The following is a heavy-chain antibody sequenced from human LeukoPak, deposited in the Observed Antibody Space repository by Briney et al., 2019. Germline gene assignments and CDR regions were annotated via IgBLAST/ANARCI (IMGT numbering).Heavy chain of an antibody. J-gene: IGHJ3*02. CDR2: ISGSGGST. CDR1: GFTFSSYA. V-gene: IGHV3-23*01. Sequence: GGSLRLSCAAPGFTFSSYAMSWVRHAPGKGLGWVSAISGSGGSTYYADSVKGRFTISRDNSKNTLYLQMNSLRAGDTGVYYCAKDNSPVQLDPEGAFDIGGQGTMVTVSS. D-gene: IGHD1-1*01. CDR3: AKDNSPVQLDPEGAFDI.